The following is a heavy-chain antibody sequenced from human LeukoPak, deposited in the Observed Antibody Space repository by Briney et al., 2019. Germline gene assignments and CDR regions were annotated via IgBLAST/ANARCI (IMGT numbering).Heavy chain of an antibody. CDR2: IYYSGST. D-gene: IGHD3-22*01. J-gene: IGHJ5*02. V-gene: IGHV4-39*01. CDR3: ARGSGYYDSSGYSP. CDR1: GGSISSSSYY. Sequence: SETLSLTCTVSGGSISSSSYYWGWIRQPPGKGLEWIGSIYYSGSTYYNPSLKSRVTISVDTSKNQFSLKLSSVTAADTAVYYCARGSGYYDSSGYSPWGQGTLDTVSS.